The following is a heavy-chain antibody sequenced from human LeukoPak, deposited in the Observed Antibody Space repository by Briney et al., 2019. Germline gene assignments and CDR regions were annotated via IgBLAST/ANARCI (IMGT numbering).Heavy chain of an antibody. V-gene: IGHV3-9*03. Sequence: GGSLRLSCAASGFTFDDYAMHWVRQAPGKSLEWVSGISWNSGSIGYADSVKGRFTISRDNAKNSLYLQMNSLRAEDMALYYCAREAAAGTGGAFDIWGQGTMVTVSS. D-gene: IGHD6-13*01. J-gene: IGHJ3*02. CDR1: GFTFDDYA. CDR2: ISWNSGSI. CDR3: AREAAAGTGGAFDI.